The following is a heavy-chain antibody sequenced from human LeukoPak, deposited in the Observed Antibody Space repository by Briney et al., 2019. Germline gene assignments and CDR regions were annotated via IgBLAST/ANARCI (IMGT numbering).Heavy chain of an antibody. CDR3: AREATGWRPLDF. D-gene: IGHD6-19*01. CDR1: GDSFSSNSAA. J-gene: IGHJ4*02. Sequence: SQTLSLTCAISGDSFSSNSAAWNWLRQSPSRGLEWLGRTYYRSKWYNDYAVSVKGRVTINPDTSKNQFSLQLNSVTPEDTAVYYCAREATGWRPLDFWGQGTLVTVSS. CDR2: TYYRSKWYN. V-gene: IGHV6-1*01.